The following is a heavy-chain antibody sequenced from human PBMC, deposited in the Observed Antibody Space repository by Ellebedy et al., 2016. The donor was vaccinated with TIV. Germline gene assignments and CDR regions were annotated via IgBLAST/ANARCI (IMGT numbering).Heavy chain of an antibody. D-gene: IGHD4-17*01. CDR1: GFTFDDYA. V-gene: IGHV3-43*02. Sequence: GESLKISCAASGFTFDDYAMHWVRQAPGQGLEWVSLVSGDGDTIYYGDSVKGRFTTSRDNSKNSLYLQMNSLRTEDTAFYYCAKSRGVYYGDNLDYWGQGTLVTVSS. CDR2: VSGDGDTI. CDR3: AKSRGVYYGDNLDY. J-gene: IGHJ4*02.